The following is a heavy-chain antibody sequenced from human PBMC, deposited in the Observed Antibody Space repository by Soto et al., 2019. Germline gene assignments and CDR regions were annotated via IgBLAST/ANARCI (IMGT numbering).Heavy chain of an antibody. J-gene: IGHJ4*02. CDR2: IIPIFGTA. Sequence: SVKVSCKASGGTFSSYAISCVRQAPGQGLEWMGGIIPIFGTANYAQKFQGRVTITADESTSTAYMELSSLRSEDTAVYYCARWGAVAGTLFDYWGQGTLVTVSS. V-gene: IGHV1-69*13. D-gene: IGHD6-19*01. CDR3: ARWGAVAGTLFDY. CDR1: GGTFSSYA.